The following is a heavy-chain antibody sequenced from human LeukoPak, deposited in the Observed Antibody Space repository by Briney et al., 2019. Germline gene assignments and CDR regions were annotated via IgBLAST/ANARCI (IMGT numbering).Heavy chain of an antibody. CDR3: ARGTGTTAYFDY. Sequence: PGGSLRLSCAASGFTFSDYYMSWIRQAPGKGLEWVSYISSSSYTKYAESVKGRFTISRDNAKNSLYLQVNSLRAEDTAVYYCARGTGTTAYFDYWGQGTQVTVSS. J-gene: IGHJ4*02. D-gene: IGHD1-1*01. V-gene: IGHV3-11*06. CDR1: GFTFSDYY. CDR2: ISSSSYT.